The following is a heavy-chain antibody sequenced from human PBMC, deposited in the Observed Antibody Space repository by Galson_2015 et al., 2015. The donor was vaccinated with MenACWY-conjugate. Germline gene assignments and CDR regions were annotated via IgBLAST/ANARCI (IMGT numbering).Heavy chain of an antibody. Sequence: SAKVSCKASGYTFTSYGFSWVRQAPGQGLEWIGWISAYNGNISYAQKFQGRVTMTTDTSTSTAYMELRSLRSDDTAVYYCARRSGWTNDAFDIWGQGTMVTVSS. D-gene: IGHD6-19*01. J-gene: IGHJ3*02. CDR2: ISAYNGNI. CDR1: GYTFTSYG. V-gene: IGHV1-18*01. CDR3: ARRSGWTNDAFDI.